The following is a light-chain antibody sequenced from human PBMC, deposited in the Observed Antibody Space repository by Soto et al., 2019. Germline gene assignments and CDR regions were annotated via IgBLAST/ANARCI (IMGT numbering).Light chain of an antibody. CDR3: SSYTSSSTPR. CDR1: SSDVGGYNY. Sequence: QSVLTQPASVSGSPGQSITISCTGTSSDVGGYNYVSWYQQHPGKAPKLMIYDVSYRPSGVSNRFSGSKSGNTASLTISGLQAEDEADYYCSSYTSSSTPRFATGTKVTVL. CDR2: DVS. J-gene: IGLJ1*01. V-gene: IGLV2-14*01.